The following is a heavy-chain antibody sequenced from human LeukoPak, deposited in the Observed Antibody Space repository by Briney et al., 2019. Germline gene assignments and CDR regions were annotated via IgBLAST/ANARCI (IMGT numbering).Heavy chain of an antibody. CDR1: GGTFSSYA. CDR3: ARTGYDFWNGYYFDY. CDR2: IIPIFGTA. J-gene: IGHJ4*02. Sequence: ASVKVSCKASGGTFSSYAISWVRQAPGQGLEWMGGIIPIFGTANYAQKFQGRVTITTDESTSTAYMELSSLRSEDTAVYYCARTGYDFWNGYYFDYWGQGTLVTVSS. D-gene: IGHD3-3*01. V-gene: IGHV1-69*05.